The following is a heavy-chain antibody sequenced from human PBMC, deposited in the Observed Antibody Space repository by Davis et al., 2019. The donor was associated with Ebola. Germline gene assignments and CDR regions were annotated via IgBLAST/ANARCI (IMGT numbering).Heavy chain of an antibody. V-gene: IGHV3-7*01. CDR2: IKEDGSEK. D-gene: IGHD3-3*01. Sequence: GESLKISCAATGFTFSRNWMSWVRQAPGKGLEWVATIKEDGSEKYYVDSVKGRFTISRDNAKNLLYLQMNSLRVEDTAVYYCTRDDFWGGYSAVYYYGMDVWGIGTTVSVSS. J-gene: IGHJ6*04. CDR1: GFTFSRNW. CDR3: TRDDFWGGYSAVYYYGMDV.